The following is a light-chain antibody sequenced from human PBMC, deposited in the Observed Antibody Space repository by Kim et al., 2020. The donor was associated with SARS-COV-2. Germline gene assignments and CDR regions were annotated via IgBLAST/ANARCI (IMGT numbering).Light chain of an antibody. CDR2: QDT. Sequence: VSTGQQTSNTCSVDNLWGNYVFWYQQKPSQSPVLVIYQDTKRPSGFPERFSASNSGNTATLTISGTQATDEADYYCQAWDSGTAVVFGGGTKLTVL. CDR3: QAWDSGTAVV. CDR1: NLWGNY. J-gene: IGLJ2*01. V-gene: IGLV3-1*01.